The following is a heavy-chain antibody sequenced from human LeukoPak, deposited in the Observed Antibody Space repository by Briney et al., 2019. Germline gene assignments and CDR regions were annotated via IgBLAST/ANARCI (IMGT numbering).Heavy chain of an antibody. J-gene: IGHJ4*02. CDR2: THYSGAT. V-gene: IGHV4-59*08. CDR1: GGSISSYY. D-gene: IGHD3-10*01. CDR3: ARLRGMEYYYGSGSYAYFDY. Sequence: SETLSFTCTVSGGSISSYYWSWLRQPPGKGLEYIGYTHYSGATNYNPSLKSRVTISVDTSKNQFSLKLSSVTAADTAVYYCARLRGMEYYYGSGSYAYFDYWGQGTLVTVSS.